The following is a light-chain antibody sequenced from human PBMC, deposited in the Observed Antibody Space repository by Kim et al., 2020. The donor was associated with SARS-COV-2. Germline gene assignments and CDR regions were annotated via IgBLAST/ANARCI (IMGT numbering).Light chain of an antibody. J-gene: IGKJ2*01. V-gene: IGKV6-21*01. CDR2: YAS. CDR3: HQSNIVPHT. Sequence: SVTPREKVTITCRASHSISSILHWYQQKPGQSPKRLVMYASQSLSGVPPRFSGSGSGTDFTLTINGLEAEDAATYYCHQSNIVPHTFGQGTKLEI. CDR1: HSISSI.